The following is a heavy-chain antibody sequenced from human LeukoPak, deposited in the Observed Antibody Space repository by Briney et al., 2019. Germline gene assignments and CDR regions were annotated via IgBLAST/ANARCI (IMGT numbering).Heavy chain of an antibody. Sequence: KSSETLSLTCTVSGGSISSSSYYWGWIRQPPGKGLEWIESIYYSGSTYYNPSLKSRVTISVDTSKNQFSLKLSSVTAADTAVYYCASPVQLLWFGELYNYHAFDIWGQGTMVTVSS. J-gene: IGHJ3*02. D-gene: IGHD3-10*01. CDR2: IYYSGST. CDR1: GGSISSSSYY. V-gene: IGHV4-39*01. CDR3: ASPVQLLWFGELYNYHAFDI.